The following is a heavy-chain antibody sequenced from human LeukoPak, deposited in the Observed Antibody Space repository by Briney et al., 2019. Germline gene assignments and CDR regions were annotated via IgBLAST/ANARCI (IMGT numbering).Heavy chain of an antibody. J-gene: IGHJ3*02. CDR1: GFTFDDYA. V-gene: IGHV3-9*01. CDR2: IIWNGGRT. CDR3: ARAKYYDSRGYSVREAYDI. Sequence: GRSLRLSCAASGFTFDDYAMHWVRQAPGKGLEWVSDIIWNGGRTGYADSVKGRFTISRDNAKNSLYLQMNNLRPEDTAVYSCARAKYYDSRGYSVREAYDIWGQGTMVTVSS. D-gene: IGHD3-22*01.